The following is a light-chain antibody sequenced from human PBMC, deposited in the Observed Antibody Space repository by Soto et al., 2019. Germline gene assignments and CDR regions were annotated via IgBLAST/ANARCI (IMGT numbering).Light chain of an antibody. CDR1: SSNIGAGYD. CDR2: GNS. Sequence: QLVLTQPPSVSGAPGQRVTISCTGSSSNIGAGYDVHWYQQLPGTAPKLLIYGNSNRPSGVPDRFSGSKSGTSASLAITGLQAEDEADYYCQSYDSSRCVFGGGTKLTVL. V-gene: IGLV1-40*01. J-gene: IGLJ2*01. CDR3: QSYDSSRCV.